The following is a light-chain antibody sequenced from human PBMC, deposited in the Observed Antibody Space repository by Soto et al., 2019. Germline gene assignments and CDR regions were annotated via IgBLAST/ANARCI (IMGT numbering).Light chain of an antibody. CDR3: QQVNTYPRT. CDR2: AAS. Sequence: DLQLTQSPSFLSASVGDRVTITCRASQGISSFLAWFQQKPGKAPKLLIYAASTLQSGVPSRFSGSGSGTEFTLTISSLQPEDFATYYCQQVNTYPRTFGPGTKMDI. V-gene: IGKV1-9*01. CDR1: QGISSF. J-gene: IGKJ3*01.